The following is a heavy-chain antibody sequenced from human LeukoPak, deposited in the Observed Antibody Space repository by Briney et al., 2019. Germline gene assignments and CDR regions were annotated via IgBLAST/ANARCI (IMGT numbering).Heavy chain of an antibody. CDR2: ITASGDRT. V-gene: IGHV3-23*01. CDR3: AKSRVLSAIAVFDY. Sequence: PGESLRLSCVASGFTFDTYAVTWVRQAPGKGLEWVSGITASGDRTFYADSVKGRFTISRDTSKNTLYLQMNSLRAEDTAIYYCAKSRVLSAIAVFDYWGQGTLVTVSS. J-gene: IGHJ4*02. D-gene: IGHD2-15*01. CDR1: GFTFDTYA.